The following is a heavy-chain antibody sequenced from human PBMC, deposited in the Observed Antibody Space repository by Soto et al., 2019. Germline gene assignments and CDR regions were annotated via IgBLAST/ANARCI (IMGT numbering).Heavy chain of an antibody. Sequence: GGSLRLSCAASGFTFSRSAMSWVRQAPGRGLEWFSTISGSGGTPYYADSVKGRFTISRDNSKNTLYLVLNSLRAEDTAVYYCAMGLAAAGPLDYWGQGTLVAVS. CDR3: AMGLAAAGPLDY. D-gene: IGHD6-13*01. CDR2: ISGSGGTP. J-gene: IGHJ4*02. CDR1: GFTFSRSA. V-gene: IGHV3-23*01.